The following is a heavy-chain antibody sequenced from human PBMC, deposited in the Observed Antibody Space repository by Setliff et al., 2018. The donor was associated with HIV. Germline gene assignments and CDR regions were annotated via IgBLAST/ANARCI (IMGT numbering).Heavy chain of an antibody. V-gene: IGHV4-4*08. J-gene: IGHJ4*02. CDR3: ARTYSSSWYSSHLWVDY. Sequence: SETLSLTCTVSGGSISSYYWSWIRQPPGRGLEWIGHIYIGSTNYNPSLKSRVTISADTSKNQFSLKLSSVTAADTAVYYCARTYSSSWYSSHLWVDYWGQGTQVTVSS. CDR2: IYIGST. CDR1: GGSISSYY. D-gene: IGHD6-13*01.